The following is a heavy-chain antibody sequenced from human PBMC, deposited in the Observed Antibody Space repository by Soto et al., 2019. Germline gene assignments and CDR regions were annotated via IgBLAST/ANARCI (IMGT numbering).Heavy chain of an antibody. D-gene: IGHD3-10*01. CDR1: GYTFTSYG. CDR3: ARGRYGEY. Sequence: QVHLVQSGAEVKKPGASVKVSCKASGYTFTSYGITWVRQAPGQGLEWMGWISAHNGNTDYAQKLRGGGGGRRGGATSTAYMELRSLISDDTAVYYCARGRYGEYWGQGALVTVSS. V-gene: IGHV1-18*01. CDR2: ISAHNGNT. J-gene: IGHJ4*02.